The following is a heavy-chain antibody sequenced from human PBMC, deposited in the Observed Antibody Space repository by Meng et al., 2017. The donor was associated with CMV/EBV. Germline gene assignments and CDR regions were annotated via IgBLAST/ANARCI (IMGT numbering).Heavy chain of an antibody. CDR3: ARVATMVRGVIDY. CDR1: GFTFSSYA. D-gene: IGHD3-10*01. V-gene: IGHV3-53*01. CDR2: IYSGGST. Sequence: GGSLRLSCAASGFTFSSYAMHWVRQAPGKGLEWVSVIYSGGSTYYPDSVKGRFTISRDNSKNTLYLQMNSLRAEDTAVYYCARVATMVRGVIDYWGQGTLVTVSS. J-gene: IGHJ4*02.